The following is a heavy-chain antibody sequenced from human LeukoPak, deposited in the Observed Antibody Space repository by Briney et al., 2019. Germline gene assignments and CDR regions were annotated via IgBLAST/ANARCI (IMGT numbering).Heavy chain of an antibody. D-gene: IGHD2-15*01. V-gene: IGHV3-48*03. Sequence: GGSLRLSCAASGFTFSSYEMNWVRQAPGKGLEWVSYISSSGSTIYYADSVKGRFTISRDNAKNTLYLQMNSLRADDTAVYYCAKLAGPFDYWGQGTLVTVSS. CDR2: ISSSGSTI. CDR3: AKLAGPFDY. CDR1: GFTFSSYE. J-gene: IGHJ4*02.